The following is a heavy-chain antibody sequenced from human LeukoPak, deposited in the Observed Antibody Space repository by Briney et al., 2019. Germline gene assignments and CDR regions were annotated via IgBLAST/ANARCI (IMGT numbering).Heavy chain of an antibody. Sequence: PSQTMSLTSAVYGRSFSGYYWSWNRQPPGKGLEWIGEINHSGSTNYNPSLKSRVTISVATSKNQFSLKLSSVTAADTAVYYCARGWGRSTTFWDYWGQGTLVTVSS. CDR3: ARGWGRSTTFWDY. D-gene: IGHD2-2*01. CDR1: GRSFSGYY. J-gene: IGHJ4*02. V-gene: IGHV4-34*01. CDR2: INHSGST.